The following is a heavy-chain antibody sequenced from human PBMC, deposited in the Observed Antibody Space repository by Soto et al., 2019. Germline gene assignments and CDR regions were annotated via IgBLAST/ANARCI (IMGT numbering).Heavy chain of an antibody. D-gene: IGHD3-10*01. CDR1: GFIFSNNA. V-gene: IGHV3-30-3*01. Sequence: TGGSLRLSCAASGFIFSNNAMHWVRRAPGKGLEWVAVISYDGSNKYYAGSVKGRFTISRDNSKNTLYLQLNSLRAEDTAVYYCARETVRSFDYWGQGTLVTVSS. CDR2: ISYDGSNK. CDR3: ARETVRSFDY. J-gene: IGHJ4*02.